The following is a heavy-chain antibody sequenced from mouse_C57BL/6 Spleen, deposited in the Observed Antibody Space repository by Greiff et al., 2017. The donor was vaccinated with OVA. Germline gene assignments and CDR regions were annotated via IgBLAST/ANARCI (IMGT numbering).Heavy chain of an antibody. D-gene: IGHD2-3*01. CDR2: IDPSDSYT. CDR1: GYTFTSYW. CDR3: ARGGIYDGYSFDY. V-gene: IGHV1-59*01. Sequence: VQLQQPGAELVRPGTSVKLSCKASGYTFTSYWMHWVKQRPGQGLEWIGVIDPSDSYTNYNQKFKGKATLTVDTSSSTAYMQLSSLTSEDSAVYYCARGGIYDGYSFDYWGQGTTLTVSS. J-gene: IGHJ2*01.